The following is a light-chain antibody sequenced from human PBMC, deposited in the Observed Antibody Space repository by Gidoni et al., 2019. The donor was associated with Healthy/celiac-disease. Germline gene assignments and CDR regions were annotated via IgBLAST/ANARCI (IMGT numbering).Light chain of an antibody. CDR3: QQFNSPPST. CDR2: DAS. V-gene: IGKV1-13*02. J-gene: IGKJ4*01. CDR1: QGISSA. Sequence: AILLIQSPSSLSASVGDRVTITCRASQGISSALAWYQQKPGKAPKLLIYDASSLESGVPSRFSGSGSGTDFTLTISSLQPEDFATYYCQQFNSPPSTFGGGTKVEIK.